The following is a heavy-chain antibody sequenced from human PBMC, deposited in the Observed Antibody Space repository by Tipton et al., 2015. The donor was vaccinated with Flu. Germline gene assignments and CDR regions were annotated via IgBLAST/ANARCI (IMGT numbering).Heavy chain of an antibody. V-gene: IGHV3-48*03. CDR3: VPGGAPFFDY. CDR2: ITGGGST. D-gene: IGHD3-16*01. CDR1: GFHFSTFE. J-gene: IGHJ4*02. Sequence: SLRLSCFASGFHFSTFELNWVRQAPRRGLEWVAYITGGGSTVYADSVKGRLTISRDNAKNSLYLQMRSLRAEDTALYYCVPGGAPFFDYWGPGTLVTVSS.